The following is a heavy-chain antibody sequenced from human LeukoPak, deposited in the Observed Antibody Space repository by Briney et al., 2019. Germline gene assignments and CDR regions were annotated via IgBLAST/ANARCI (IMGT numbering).Heavy chain of an antibody. Sequence: SETLSLTCTVPGGSISSSSYYWGWIRQPPGKGLEWIGSIYYSGSTYYNPSLKSRVTISVDTSKNQFSLKLSSVTAAGTAVYYCARPRLPGATFDYWGQGTLVTVSS. CDR1: GGSISSSSYY. J-gene: IGHJ4*02. D-gene: IGHD5-12*01. CDR3: ARPRLPGATFDY. V-gene: IGHV4-39*01. CDR2: IYYSGST.